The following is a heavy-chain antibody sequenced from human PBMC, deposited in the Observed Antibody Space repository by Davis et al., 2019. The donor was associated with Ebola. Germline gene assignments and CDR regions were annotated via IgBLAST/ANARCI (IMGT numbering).Heavy chain of an antibody. CDR3: ARVSDYYDSSGYPPYYYAMDV. D-gene: IGHD3-22*01. Sequence: GESLKTSCAASGFTFSSFAMHWVRQAPGKGLEWVAVISYDASNKYYADSMKGRFNISRDNSKNTLYLQMKSLRAEDTAVYYCARVSDYYDSSGYPPYYYAMDVWGKGTTVTVSS. CDR2: ISYDASNK. V-gene: IGHV3-30-3*01. CDR1: GFTFSSFA. J-gene: IGHJ6*04.